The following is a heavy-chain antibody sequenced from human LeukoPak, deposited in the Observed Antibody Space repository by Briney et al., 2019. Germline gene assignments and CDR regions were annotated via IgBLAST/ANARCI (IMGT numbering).Heavy chain of an antibody. V-gene: IGHV1-24*01. CDR2: FDPEDGET. CDR1: GYTLTELS. CDR3: ATGRLESSSWSWWIDY. D-gene: IGHD6-13*01. Sequence: GAPVKVSCKVSGYTLTELSMHWVRQAPGKGLEWMGGFDPEDGETIYAQKFQGRVTMTEDTSTDTAYMELSSLRSEDTAVYYCATGRLESSSWSWWIDYWGQGTLVTVSS. J-gene: IGHJ4*02.